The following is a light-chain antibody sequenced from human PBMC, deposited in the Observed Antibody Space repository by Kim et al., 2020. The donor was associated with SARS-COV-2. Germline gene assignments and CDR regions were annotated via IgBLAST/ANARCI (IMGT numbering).Light chain of an antibody. CDR1: QGISSY. V-gene: IGKV1-9*01. CDR3: QQLNNNTRLT. Sequence: DIQLTQSPSFLSASVGDRVTITCRASQGISSYLAWYQQKPGKAPKLLIYAASTLQSGVPSRFSGSGSGTEFTLTISSLQPDDFATYYCQQLNNNTRLTFGGGTKVDIK. CDR2: AAS. J-gene: IGKJ4*01.